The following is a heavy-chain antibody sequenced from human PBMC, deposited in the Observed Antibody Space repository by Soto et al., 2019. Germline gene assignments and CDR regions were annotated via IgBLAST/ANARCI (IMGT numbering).Heavy chain of an antibody. V-gene: IGHV4-34*01. D-gene: IGHD6-13*01. CDR1: GGSFSGYY. J-gene: IGHJ5*02. Sequence: SETLSLTCAVYGGSFSGYYWSWIRQPPGKGLEWIGEINHSGSTNYNPSLKSRVTISVDTSKNQFSLKLSSVTAADTAVYYCAREGIAAAGTAWFDPWGQGTLVTVSS. CDR2: INHSGST. CDR3: AREGIAAAGTAWFDP.